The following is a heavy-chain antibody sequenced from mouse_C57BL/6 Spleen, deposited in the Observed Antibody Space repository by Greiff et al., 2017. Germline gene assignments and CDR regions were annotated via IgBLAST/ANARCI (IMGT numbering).Heavy chain of an antibody. D-gene: IGHD1-1*01. CDR2: IDPSDSYT. Sequence: VQLQQPGAELVMPGASVKLSCKASGYTFTSYGMHWVKQRPGQGLEWIGEIDPSDSYTNYNQKFKGKSTLTVDKSSSTAYMQLSSLTSEDSAVYYCARGGGSSLGHFDYWGQGTTLTVSS. J-gene: IGHJ2*01. CDR3: ARGGGSSLGHFDY. V-gene: IGHV1-69*01. CDR1: GYTFTSYG.